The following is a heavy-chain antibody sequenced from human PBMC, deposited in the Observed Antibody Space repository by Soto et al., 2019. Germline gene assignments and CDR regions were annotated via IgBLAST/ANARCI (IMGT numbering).Heavy chain of an antibody. CDR1: GFSLSTDAVG. J-gene: IGHJ4*02. CDR2: IYWNDEA. D-gene: IGHD6-13*01. V-gene: IGHV2-5*01. Sequence: QITLKESGPTLVRPTQTLTLTCTVSGFSLSTDAVGVAWIRQPPGKALEWLALIYWNDEARYKSSLNNRLTITKDTSKSQVVLTMTDLAPLDTATYFSAHRIAAPGRTLDYWGQGIQVTVSS. CDR3: AHRIAAPGRTLDY.